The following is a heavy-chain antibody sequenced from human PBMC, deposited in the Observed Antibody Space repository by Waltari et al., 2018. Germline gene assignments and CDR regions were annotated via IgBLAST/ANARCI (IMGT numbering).Heavy chain of an antibody. CDR2: IYYSGST. V-gene: IGHV4-39*07. J-gene: IGHJ4*02. CDR1: GGSISSSSYY. Sequence: QLQLQESGPGLVKPSETLSLTCTVSGGSISSSSYYWGWIRQPPGKGLEWIGSIYYSGSTDYSPSLKSRVTISVDTSKNQCSLKLSAVTAADTAVYYCARPSTRYKTGTTPYFDYWGQGTLVTVSS. CDR3: ARPSTRYKTGTTPYFDY. D-gene: IGHD1-7*01.